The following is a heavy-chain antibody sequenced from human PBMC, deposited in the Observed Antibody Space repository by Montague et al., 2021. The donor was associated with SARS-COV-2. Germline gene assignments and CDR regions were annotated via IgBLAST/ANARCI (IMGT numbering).Heavy chain of an antibody. CDR1: GGSISSHY. Sequence: SETLSLTCTVSGGSISSHYWTWIRQPPGKGLEWIGYIYYTGSTNYNPSLKSRVVISVDTSKNQFSLSLRSVTAADTALYYCARLPPNGRWYLDLWGRGTPVTVSS. V-gene: IGHV4-59*11. CDR3: ARLPPNGRWYLDL. J-gene: IGHJ2*01. CDR2: IYYTGST. D-gene: IGHD2-8*01.